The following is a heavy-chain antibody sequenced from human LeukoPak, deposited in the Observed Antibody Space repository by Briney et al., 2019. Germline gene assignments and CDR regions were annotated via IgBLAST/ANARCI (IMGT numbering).Heavy chain of an antibody. CDR2: IRYDGSNK. Sequence: PGGSLRLSCAASGFTFSSYGMHWVRQAPGKGLEWVAFIRYDGSNKYYADSVKGRFTISRDNSKNALYLQMNSLRAEDTAVYYCAKDLIPRWLQRDYWGQGTLVTVSS. CDR3: AKDLIPRWLQRDY. CDR1: GFTFSSYG. V-gene: IGHV3-30*02. D-gene: IGHD5-24*01. J-gene: IGHJ4*02.